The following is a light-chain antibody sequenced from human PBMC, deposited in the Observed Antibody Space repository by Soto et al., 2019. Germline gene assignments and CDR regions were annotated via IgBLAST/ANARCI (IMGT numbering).Light chain of an antibody. CDR1: QSISTN. CDR3: TPSYILPRT. J-gene: IGKJ4*01. Sequence: DIQMTQSPSSLPASVGDRVTITCRASQSISTNLNWSQQRPGKAPKVLIYGASSLRSGVPSRFSGSGSGTDFTLTINSLQPEDFATYFCTPSYILPRTFGGGTRVEI. CDR2: GAS. V-gene: IGKV1-39*01.